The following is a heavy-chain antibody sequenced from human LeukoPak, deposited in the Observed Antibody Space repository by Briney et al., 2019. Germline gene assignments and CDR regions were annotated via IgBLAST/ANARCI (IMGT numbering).Heavy chain of an antibody. Sequence: SSVKVSCKASGGTFSSYAISWVRQAPGQRLEWMGGIIPIFGTANYAQKFQGRVTITADESTSTAYMELSSLRSEDTAVYYCAREPAAIQGDYYYYYMDVWGKGTTVTVSS. V-gene: IGHV1-69*01. CDR1: GGTFSSYA. CDR2: IIPIFGTA. CDR3: AREPAAIQGDYYYYYMDV. D-gene: IGHD2-2*02. J-gene: IGHJ6*03.